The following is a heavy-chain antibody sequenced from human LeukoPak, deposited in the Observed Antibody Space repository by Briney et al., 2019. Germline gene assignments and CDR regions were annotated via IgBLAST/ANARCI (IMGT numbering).Heavy chain of an antibody. CDR2: IRSKANSYAT. V-gene: IGHV3-73*01. D-gene: IGHD2-2*01. J-gene: IGHJ4*02. CDR3: TRIAPAASSV. CDR1: GFTFSGSA. Sequence: GGSLKLSCAASGFTFSGSAMHRVRQASGKGLEWVGRIRSKANSYATAYAASVKGRFTISRDDSKNTAYLQMNSLKTEDTAVYYCTRIAPAASSVWGQGTLVTVSS.